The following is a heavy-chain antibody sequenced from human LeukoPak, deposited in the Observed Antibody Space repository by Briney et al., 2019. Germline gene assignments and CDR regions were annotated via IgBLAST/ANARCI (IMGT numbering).Heavy chain of an antibody. V-gene: IGHV3-30*03. D-gene: IGHD6-19*01. CDR3: ARDAAVGGFDY. J-gene: IGHJ4*02. Sequence: PGGSLRLSCAASGFTFSSYGMHWVRQAPGKGLEWVAVISYDGSNKYYADSVKGRFTISRDNSKNTLYLQMNSLRAEDTAVYYCARDAAVGGFDYWGQGTLVTVSS. CDR2: ISYDGSNK. CDR1: GFTFSSYG.